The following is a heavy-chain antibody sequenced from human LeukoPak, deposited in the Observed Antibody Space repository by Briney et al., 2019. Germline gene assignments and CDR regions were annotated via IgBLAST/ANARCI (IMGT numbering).Heavy chain of an antibody. D-gene: IGHD2-2*01. CDR2: ISYDGSNK. CDR1: GFTFSSYA. Sequence: PGRSLRLSCAASGFTFSSYAMHRVRQAPGKGLEWVAVISYDGSNKYYADSVKGRFTISRDNSRNTLYLEMNSLRAEDTAVYSCARGPLGYCSSISCYWRGGFDYWGQGTLVTVSS. J-gene: IGHJ4*02. CDR3: ARGPLGYCSSISCYWRGGFDY. V-gene: IGHV3-30*04.